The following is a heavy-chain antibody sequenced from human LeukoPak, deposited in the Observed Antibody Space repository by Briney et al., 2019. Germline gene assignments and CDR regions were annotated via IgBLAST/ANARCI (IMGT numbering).Heavy chain of an antibody. D-gene: IGHD5-12*01. CDR1: GFTFSSYW. V-gene: IGHV3-7*01. J-gene: IGHJ4*02. Sequence: GGSLRLSCAASGFTFSSYWMSWVRQAPGKGLEWVANIKQDGSEKYYVDSVKGRFTISRDNAKNSLYLQMNSLRAEDTAVYYCARGITSGPRRYDVRNFDYWGQGTPVTVSS. CDR2: IKQDGSEK. CDR3: ARGITSGPRRYDVRNFDY.